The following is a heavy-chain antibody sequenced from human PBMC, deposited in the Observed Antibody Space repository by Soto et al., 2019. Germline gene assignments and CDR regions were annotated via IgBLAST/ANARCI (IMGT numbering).Heavy chain of an antibody. J-gene: IGHJ4*02. Sequence: EVQLLESGGGLVQPGGSLRLSCAASGFTFSSYAMSWVRQAPGKGLEWVSAISGSGGSTYYADSVKGRFTISRDNSKNTLYLQMNSLRAEDTAVYYCAKDPGYCSGGSYYLGVGFDYWGQGTLVTVSS. D-gene: IGHD2-15*01. CDR1: GFTFSSYA. CDR2: ISGSGGST. CDR3: AKDPGYCSGGSYYLGVGFDY. V-gene: IGHV3-23*01.